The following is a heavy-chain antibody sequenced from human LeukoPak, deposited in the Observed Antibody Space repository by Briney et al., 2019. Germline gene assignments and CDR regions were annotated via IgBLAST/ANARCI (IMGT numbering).Heavy chain of an antibody. CDR3: ARVGYDSSGYYYGAKYYFDY. Sequence: SETLSLTCTVSGGSISSSSYYWGWIRQPPGKGLEWIGYIYYGGSTNYNPSLKSRVTISVDTSKNQFSLKLSSVTAADTAVYYCARVGYDSSGYYYGAKYYFDYWGQGTLVTVSS. CDR2: IYYGGST. D-gene: IGHD3-22*01. V-gene: IGHV4-61*05. J-gene: IGHJ4*02. CDR1: GGSISSSSYY.